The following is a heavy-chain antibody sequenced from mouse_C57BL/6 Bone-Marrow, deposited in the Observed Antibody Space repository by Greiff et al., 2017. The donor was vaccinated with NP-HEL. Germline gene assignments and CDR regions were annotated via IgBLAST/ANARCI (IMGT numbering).Heavy chain of an antibody. V-gene: IGHV6-6*01. CDR3: TPQLRRGFAY. CDR1: GFTFSDAW. D-gene: IGHD4-1*02. J-gene: IGHJ3*01. CDR2: ISTKANNHAT. Sequence: EVKVVESGGGLVQPGGSMKLSCAASGFTFSDAWMDWVRQSPEKGLEWVAVISTKANNHATYYAVSVKGRFTISRDDSKSRVYLQMNSLRAEDNGIYYCTPQLRRGFAYRGQGTLVTVSA.